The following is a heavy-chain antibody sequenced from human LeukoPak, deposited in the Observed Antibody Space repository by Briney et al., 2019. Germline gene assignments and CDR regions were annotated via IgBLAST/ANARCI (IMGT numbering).Heavy chain of an antibody. V-gene: IGHV3-21*01. J-gene: IGHJ4*02. D-gene: IGHD3-9*01. CDR1: RVTFSGYA. CDR3: ARALYYDILTGYQAHTYYFDY. CDR2: ISSRSSDI. Sequence: GGSLRLSCTASRVTFSGYAMNWVRQAPGKGLEWVSSISSRSSDIYYAASVKGRFTISRDNARNSLYLQMSSLRAEDTAVYYCARALYYDILTGYQAHTYYFDYWGQGTLVTVSS.